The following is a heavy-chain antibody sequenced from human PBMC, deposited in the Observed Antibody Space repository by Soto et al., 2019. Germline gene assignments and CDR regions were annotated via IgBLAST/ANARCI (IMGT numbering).Heavy chain of an antibody. CDR3: ARVHPTAMAPTFDD. CDR1: GGSISGYY. D-gene: IGHD5-18*01. CDR2: IYYSGST. J-gene: IGHJ4*02. Sequence: SETLSLTCTVSGGSISGYYWSWIRQPPGKGLEWIGYIYYSGSTNYNPSLKSRVTISVDTSKNQFSLKLSSVTAADTAVYYCARVHPTAMAPTFDDWGQGTLVTVSS. V-gene: IGHV4-59*01.